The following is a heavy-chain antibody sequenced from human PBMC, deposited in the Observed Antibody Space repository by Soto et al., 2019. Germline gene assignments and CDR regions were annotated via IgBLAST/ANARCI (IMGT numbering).Heavy chain of an antibody. CDR1: GGSISSSTYY. CDR3: ARHSSGRAFDY. J-gene: IGHJ4*02. CDR2: INHSGST. Sequence: SETLSLTCTVSGGSISSSTYYWGWIRQPPGTGLEWIGEINHSGSTNYNPSLKSRVTISVDTSKNQFSLKLTSVTAADTAVYYCARHSSGRAFDYWGQGTLVTVS. V-gene: IGHV4-39*01. D-gene: IGHD6-19*01.